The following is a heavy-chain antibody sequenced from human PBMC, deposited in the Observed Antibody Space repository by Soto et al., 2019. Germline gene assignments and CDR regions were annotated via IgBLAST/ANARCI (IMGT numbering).Heavy chain of an antibody. CDR2: MNPNSGNT. Sequence: ASVKVSCKASGYTFTSYDINWVRQATGQGLEWMGWMNPNSGNTGYAQKFQGRVTMTRNTSISTAYMELSSLRSEDTAVYYCARGLWWTRGKEGGGRDAFDIWGQGTMVTVSS. J-gene: IGHJ3*02. CDR3: ARGLWWTRGKEGGGRDAFDI. CDR1: GYTFTSYD. V-gene: IGHV1-8*01. D-gene: IGHD2-21*01.